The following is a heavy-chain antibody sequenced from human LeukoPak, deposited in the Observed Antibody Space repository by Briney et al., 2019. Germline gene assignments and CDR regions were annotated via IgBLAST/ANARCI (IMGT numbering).Heavy chain of an antibody. Sequence: PGGALRLSCAASGFTFSSYAMSWVRQAPGKGLEWVSAISCSCGSTYHADSVNGRFTISRDNSKNTLYMQMNSLRAEDTAVYYCAKGGYYDILTCYSSSLLFDYWGQGTLVTVSS. CDR1: GFTFSSYA. D-gene: IGHD3-9*01. J-gene: IGHJ4*02. V-gene: IGHV3-23*01. CDR3: AKGGYYDILTCYSSSLLFDY. CDR2: ISCSCGST.